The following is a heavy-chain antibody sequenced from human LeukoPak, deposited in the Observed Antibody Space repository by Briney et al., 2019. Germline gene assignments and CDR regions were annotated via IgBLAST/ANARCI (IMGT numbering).Heavy chain of an antibody. V-gene: IGHV3-30*18. Sequence: GGSLRLSCAASGFTFSSYGMHWVRQAPGKGLEWVAVISYDGSNKYYADSVQGRFTISRDNSKNTQYLQMNSLRAEDTAVYYCAKDEGSSYYYYMDVWGEGTTVTIYS. J-gene: IGHJ6*03. CDR2: ISYDGSNK. CDR1: GFTFSSYG. CDR3: AKDEGSSYYYYMDV. D-gene: IGHD3-10*01.